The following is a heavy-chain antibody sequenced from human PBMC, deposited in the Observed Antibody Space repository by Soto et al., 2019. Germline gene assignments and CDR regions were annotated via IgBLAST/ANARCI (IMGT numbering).Heavy chain of an antibody. J-gene: IGHJ6*02. V-gene: IGHV1-18*01. D-gene: IGHD3-22*01. CDR1: GYTFTAYG. CDR3: ASIESLSDSSGYYGGYYYYGMDV. Sequence: GASVKVSCKSSGYTFTAYGITWVRQAPGQGLEWLGWISGYNGNTNYAQNFQGRVTVTTDTYTSTASMELRSLTSDDTAVYYCASIESLSDSSGYYGGYYYYGMDVWGQGTTVTVSS. CDR2: ISGYNGNT.